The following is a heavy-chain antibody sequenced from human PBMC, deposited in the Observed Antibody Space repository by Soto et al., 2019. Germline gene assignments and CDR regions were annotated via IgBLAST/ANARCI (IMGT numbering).Heavy chain of an antibody. J-gene: IGHJ4*02. CDR1: GFTFDDYG. V-gene: IGHV3-20*01. Sequence: SGGSLRLSCSASGFTFDDYGMSWVRQAPGKGLEWVSGINWNGGSTDYADSVKGRFTISRDNAKNSLHLQMNSLRVEDTALYHCARYGSGSYHNVIHYWGQGALVTVSS. CDR2: INWNGGST. CDR3: ARYGSGSYHNVIHY. D-gene: IGHD3-10*01.